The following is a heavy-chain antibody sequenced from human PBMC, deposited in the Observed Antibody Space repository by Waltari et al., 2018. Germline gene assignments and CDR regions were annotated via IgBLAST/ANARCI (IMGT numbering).Heavy chain of an antibody. D-gene: IGHD2-2*01. CDR1: GGSFSGCY. V-gene: IGHV4-34*01. CDR2: INHSGST. CDR3: ARAGYCSSTSCWGAFDI. J-gene: IGHJ3*02. Sequence: QVQLQQWGAGLLKPSATLSLTCAVYGGSFSGCYWSWIRQPPGKGLEWIGEINHSGSTNYNPSLKSRVTISVDTSKNQFSLKLSSVTAADTAVYYCARAGYCSSTSCWGAFDIWGQGTMVTVSS.